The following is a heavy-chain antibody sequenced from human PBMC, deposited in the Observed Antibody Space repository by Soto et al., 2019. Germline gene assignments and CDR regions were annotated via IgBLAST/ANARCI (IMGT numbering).Heavy chain of an antibody. V-gene: IGHV1-46*03. CDR1: GYTFTSYY. Sequence: GASVKVSCEASGYTFTSYYMQWVRQAPGQGLEWMGIINPSGGSTSYAQKFQGRVTMTRDTSTSTVYMELSSLRSEDTAVYYCARDFAEMGPTPYYYYYMDFWGKGTTVTVSS. J-gene: IGHJ6*03. CDR2: INPSGGST. D-gene: IGHD1-1*01. CDR3: ARDFAEMGPTPYYYYYMDF.